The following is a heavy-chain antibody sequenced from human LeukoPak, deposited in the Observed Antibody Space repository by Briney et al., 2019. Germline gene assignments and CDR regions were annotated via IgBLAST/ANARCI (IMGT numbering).Heavy chain of an antibody. CDR3: ARGGAYGDQARDNWFDP. D-gene: IGHD4-17*01. CDR2: INPNSGGT. V-gene: IGHV1-2*06. CDR1: GYTFTGYY. J-gene: IGHJ5*02. Sequence: ASVKVSCKXSGYTFTGYYMHWVRQAPGQGLEWMGRINPNSGGTNYSQKFQGRVTMTTDTSSGTAYMELSRLRSDDTAVYYCARGGAYGDQARDNWFDPWGQGTLVTVSS.